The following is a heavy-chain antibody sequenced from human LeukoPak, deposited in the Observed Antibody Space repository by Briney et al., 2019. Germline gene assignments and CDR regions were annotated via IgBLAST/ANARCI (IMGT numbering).Heavy chain of an antibody. CDR3: ARDTSSIVGPRFDY. CDR2: IKQDGSEQ. J-gene: IGHJ4*02. CDR1: GFTFSNYL. V-gene: IGHV3-7*01. Sequence: GGSLRLSCAASGFTFSNYLMSWVRQAPGKGLEWVAIIKQDGSEQYYVDSVKGRLTISRDNAENSLYLQMNGLRAEDTAVYYCARDTSSIVGPRFDYWGQGTLVTVSS. D-gene: IGHD1-26*01.